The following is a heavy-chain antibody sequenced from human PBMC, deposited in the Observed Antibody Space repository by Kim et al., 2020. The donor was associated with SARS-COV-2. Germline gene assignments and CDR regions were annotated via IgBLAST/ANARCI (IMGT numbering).Heavy chain of an antibody. Sequence: SETLSLTCTVSCGSISSGGYYWSWIRQHPGKGLEWTGYIYYSGSTYYNPSLKIRVTISVDTSKNHFSLKLSPVTAANTDVYYCASGLWFGEYYYFDYCG. CDR1: CGSISSGGYY. J-gene: IGHJ4*01. CDR3: ASGLWFGEYYYFDY. V-gene: IGHV4-31*03. D-gene: IGHD3-10*01. CDR2: IYYSGST.